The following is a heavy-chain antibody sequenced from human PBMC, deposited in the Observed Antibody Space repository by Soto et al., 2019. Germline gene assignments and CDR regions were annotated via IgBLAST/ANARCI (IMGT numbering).Heavy chain of an antibody. CDR2: ISPSGDVT. V-gene: IGHV3-11*05. CDR1: GFFFTDYF. J-gene: IGHJ4*02. Sequence: QVQLAESGGGLVKSGGSLTLSCSTSGFFFTDYFMSWIRQAPGKGLEWVSYISPSGDVTHYADSVKGRFTISRDNSKNTVYLQMNSLRAEDTAVYYCVKAVYLLDFDYWGQGTLVTVSS. D-gene: IGHD1-20*01. CDR3: VKAVYLLDFDY.